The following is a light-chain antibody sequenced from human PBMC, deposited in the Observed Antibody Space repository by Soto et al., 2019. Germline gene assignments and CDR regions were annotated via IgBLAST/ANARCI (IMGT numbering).Light chain of an antibody. J-gene: IGKJ1*01. CDR2: GAS. CDR1: QSVSNN. V-gene: IGKV3-15*01. Sequence: IVMTQSPATLSLSPGEKATLSCRASQSVSNNLAWFQQKPGQVPRLLIYGASNRATGVSARFSGSGSGTEFTLTISSMKSEDFAVYYCQQYHYRWTFGQGTKVDIK. CDR3: QQYHYRWT.